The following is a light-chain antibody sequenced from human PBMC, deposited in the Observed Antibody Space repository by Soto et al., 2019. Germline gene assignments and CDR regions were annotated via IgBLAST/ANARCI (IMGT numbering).Light chain of an antibody. CDR3: SSSTSSSTLYV. CDR2: DVS. V-gene: IGLV2-14*01. CDR1: SGDVGGYNY. J-gene: IGLJ1*01. Sequence: QSALTQPASVSGSPGQSITISCTGTSGDVGGYNYVSWYQQHPGKAPKLMIYDVSNRPSGVSNRFSGSKSGNTASLTISGLQAEDEADYYCSSSTSSSTLYVFGTGTKVTVL.